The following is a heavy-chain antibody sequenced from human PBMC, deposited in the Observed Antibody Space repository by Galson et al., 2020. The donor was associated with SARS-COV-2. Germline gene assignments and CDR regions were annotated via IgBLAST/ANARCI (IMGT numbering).Heavy chain of an antibody. CDR3: AKDMDLERRGVFDY. CDR1: GFTFDDYA. J-gene: IGHJ4*02. CDR2: ISWNSGSI. V-gene: IGHV3-9*01. D-gene: IGHD1-1*01. Sequence: GGSLRLSCAASGFTFDDYAMHWVRQAPGKGLEWVSGISWNSGSIGYADSVKGRFTISRDNAKNSLYLQMNSLRAEDTALYYCAKDMDLERRGVFDYWGQGTLVTVSS.